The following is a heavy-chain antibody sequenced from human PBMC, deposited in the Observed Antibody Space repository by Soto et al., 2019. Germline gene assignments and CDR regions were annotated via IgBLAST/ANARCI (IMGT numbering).Heavy chain of an antibody. CDR2: ISSDGSST. J-gene: IGHJ4*02. CDR3: ARVPYCSSSSCYSYFDS. CDR1: GFTLSNYW. V-gene: IGHV3-74*01. Sequence: GGSLRLSCAASGFTLSNYWMHWARQAPGKGLVWVSRISSDGSSTNYADSVKGRFTISRDNAKNTLHLQMNSLRAEDTAVYYCARVPYCSSSSCYSYFDSWGQGT. D-gene: IGHD2-2*01.